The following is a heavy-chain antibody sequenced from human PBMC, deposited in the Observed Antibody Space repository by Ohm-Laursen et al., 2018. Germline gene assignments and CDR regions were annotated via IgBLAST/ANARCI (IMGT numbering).Heavy chain of an antibody. V-gene: IGHV3-23*01. D-gene: IGHD4-17*01. Sequence: SLRLSCSASTLTFSNCGMHWVRQAPGRGLEWVSAISGSGGSTHYADSVKGRFTISRDNSKKPLYLQMNSLRAEDTAVYFSAKGLRGDYWNFDYWGQGTLVTVSS. CDR3: AKGLRGDYWNFDY. J-gene: IGHJ4*02. CDR1: TLTFSNCG. CDR2: ISGSGGST.